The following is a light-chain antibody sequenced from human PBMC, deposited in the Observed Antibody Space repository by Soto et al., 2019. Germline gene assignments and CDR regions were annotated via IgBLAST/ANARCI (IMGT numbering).Light chain of an antibody. Sequence: QSVLTQPPSTSGTPGQRVTISCSGSSSNVGINSVNWYQQFPGAAPRLLIYTNDQRPSGVPGRFSGSKSGTSASLAISGLQSEDEADYYCAAWHDSLYGLLFGGGTKVTVL. V-gene: IGLV1-44*01. CDR3: AAWHDSLYGLL. J-gene: IGLJ2*01. CDR2: TND. CDR1: SSNVGINS.